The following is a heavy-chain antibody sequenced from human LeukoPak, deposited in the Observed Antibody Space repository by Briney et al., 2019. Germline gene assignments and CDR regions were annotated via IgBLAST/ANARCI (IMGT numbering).Heavy chain of an antibody. CDR2: IYYSGST. Sequence: SETLSLTCTVSGGSISSYYWSWIRQPPGKGLEWIGYIYYSGSTNYNPSLKSRVTISVDTSKNQFSLKLSSVTAADTAVYYCARGAVAANWGFDYWGQGTLVTVSS. J-gene: IGHJ4*02. V-gene: IGHV4-59*01. D-gene: IGHD6-19*01. CDR3: ARGAVAANWGFDY. CDR1: GGSISSYY.